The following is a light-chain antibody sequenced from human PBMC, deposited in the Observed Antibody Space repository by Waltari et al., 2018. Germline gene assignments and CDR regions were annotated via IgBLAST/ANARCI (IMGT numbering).Light chain of an antibody. Sequence: EIVLTPSPATMSLPPVERATLSCRASQSVSSYLAWYQQKAGQAPRLLIYDASNRATGIPARFSGSGSGTDFTLTISSLEPEDFAVYYCQQRSNWPLTFGGGTKVEIK. CDR3: QQRSNWPLT. CDR1: QSVSSY. CDR2: DAS. J-gene: IGKJ4*01. V-gene: IGKV3-11*01.